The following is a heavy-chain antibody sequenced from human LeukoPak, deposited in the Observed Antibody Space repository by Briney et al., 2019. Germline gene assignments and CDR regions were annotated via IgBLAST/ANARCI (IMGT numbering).Heavy chain of an antibody. J-gene: IGHJ4*02. CDR3: ARGDSVNESFDY. CDR1: GGSISSGDHS. CDR2: IYHSGST. D-gene: IGHD1-1*01. Sequence: SETLSLTCAVSGGSISSGDHSWTWIRRPPGKGLEWIGYIYHSGSTFYNPSLKSRVTISVDRSKNQFSLKLSSVTAADTAVYYCARGDSVNESFDYWGQGTLVTVSS. V-gene: IGHV4-30-2*01.